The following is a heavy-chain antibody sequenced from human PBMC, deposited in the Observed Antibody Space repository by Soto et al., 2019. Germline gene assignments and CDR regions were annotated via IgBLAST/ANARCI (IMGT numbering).Heavy chain of an antibody. V-gene: IGHV3-23*01. CDR1: GFTFSSYV. CDR3: AKRRVSGGFGGELDY. D-gene: IGHD3-10*01. Sequence: EVQLLESGGGLVQPGGSLRLSCAASGFTFSSYVMSWVRQAPGKGLEWVSAIGGSGGSTYYADSVKGRFTISRDNSKNTLYLQMNSLRAEDTAVYYCAKRRVSGGFGGELDYWGQGTLVTVSS. J-gene: IGHJ4*02. CDR2: IGGSGGST.